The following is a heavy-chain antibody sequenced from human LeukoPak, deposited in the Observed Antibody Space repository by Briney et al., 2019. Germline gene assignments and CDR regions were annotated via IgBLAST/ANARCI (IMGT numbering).Heavy chain of an antibody. CDR1: GYTFTSYD. Sequence: ASVKVSCKASGYTFTSYDINWVRRAPGQGLEWMGWMNRNSGNTGYAQKFQGRVTLTRNTSISTAYMELSSLRSEDTAVYYCARVSAGWLQSLGYWGQGTLVTVSS. D-gene: IGHD5-24*01. J-gene: IGHJ4*02. V-gene: IGHV1-8*01. CDR3: ARVSAGWLQSLGY. CDR2: MNRNSGNT.